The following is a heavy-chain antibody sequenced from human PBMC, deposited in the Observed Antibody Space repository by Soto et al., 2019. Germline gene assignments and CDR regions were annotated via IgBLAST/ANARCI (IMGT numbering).Heavy chain of an antibody. Sequence: SETLSLTCAVSGGSISRSNFYCAWVRQPPGKGLEWIGSMYHSGSTYCNPSLQSRVSISVDTSQNQFSLRLSSVTAADTAVYYCARQLNWNYPLNSWGQGTLVTVSS. CDR3: ARQLNWNYPLNS. D-gene: IGHD1-7*01. V-gene: IGHV4-39*01. CDR2: MYHSGST. J-gene: IGHJ4*02. CDR1: GGSISRSNFY.